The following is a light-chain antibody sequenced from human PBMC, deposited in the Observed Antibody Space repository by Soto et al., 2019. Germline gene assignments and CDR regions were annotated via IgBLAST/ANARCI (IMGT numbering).Light chain of an antibody. V-gene: IGKV1-39*01. CDR2: AAS. Sequence: DIQMTQSPSSLSASVGDRVTITCRASQVINNYLNWYQLKPGRAPKFLIFAASTLQSGVPSRFSGSGSGTDLTLTISSLQPEDFATYYCQQSYSTPPTFGQGTKVEI. J-gene: IGKJ1*01. CDR3: QQSYSTPPT. CDR1: QVINNY.